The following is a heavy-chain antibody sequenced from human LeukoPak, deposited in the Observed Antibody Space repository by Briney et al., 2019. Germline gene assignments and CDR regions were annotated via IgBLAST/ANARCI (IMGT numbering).Heavy chain of an antibody. J-gene: IGHJ4*02. CDR2: INPKSGGT. CDR3: ARGNRYYDSSGYGDY. V-gene: IGHV1-2*02. CDR1: GYTFTGYY. Sequence: ASVKLSCKASGYTFTGYYMHWVRQAPGQGLEWMGWINPKSGGTNYAQKFQGRVTVTRDTSISTVYMELSRLRSDDTAVYYCARGNRYYDSSGYGDYWGQGTLVTVSS. D-gene: IGHD3-22*01.